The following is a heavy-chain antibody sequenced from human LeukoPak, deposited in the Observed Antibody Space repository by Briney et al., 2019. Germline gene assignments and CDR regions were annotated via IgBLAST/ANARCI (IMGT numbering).Heavy chain of an antibody. D-gene: IGHD6-13*01. CDR3: AIAAAGRGNWFDP. CDR1: GFTFSICD. V-gene: IGHV4-39*07. CDR2: IYYSGST. J-gene: IGHJ5*02. Sequence: GSLRLSCAASGFTFSICDMSWVRQAPGKGLEWIGSIYYSGSTYYNPSLKSRVTISVDTSNNQFSLKLSSVTAADTAVYYCAIAAAGRGNWFDPWGQGTLVTVSS.